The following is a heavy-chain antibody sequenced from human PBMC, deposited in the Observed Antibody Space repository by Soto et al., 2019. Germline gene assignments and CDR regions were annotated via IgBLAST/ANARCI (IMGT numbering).Heavy chain of an antibody. J-gene: IGHJ4*02. CDR2: IFPGDSDT. V-gene: IGHV5-51*01. D-gene: IGHD3-22*01. Sequence: GESLKISCQGSGYSFTSNWIGWVRHMPGKGLEWVGSIFPGDSDTRYSPSFQGQVTISADKSINTAYLQWGSLKASDTAMYYCARSSYYDSRGYYFYYFDFWGQGTLVTVSS. CDR1: GYSFTSNW. CDR3: ARSSYYDSRGYYFYYFDF.